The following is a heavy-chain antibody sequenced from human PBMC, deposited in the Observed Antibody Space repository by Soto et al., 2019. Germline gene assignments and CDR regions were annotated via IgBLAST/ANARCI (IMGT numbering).Heavy chain of an antibody. D-gene: IGHD6-6*01. CDR3: ARGSKQLVATGFDP. V-gene: IGHV6-1*01. CDR1: GDSVSSNSAA. CDR2: TYYRSKWYN. Sequence: SQPLSLTCAISGDSVSSNSAAWNWIRQSPSRGLEWLGRTYYRSKWYNDYAVSVKSRITINPDTSKNQFSLQLNSVTPEDAAVYYCARGSKQLVATGFDPWGQGTLVTVSA. J-gene: IGHJ5*02.